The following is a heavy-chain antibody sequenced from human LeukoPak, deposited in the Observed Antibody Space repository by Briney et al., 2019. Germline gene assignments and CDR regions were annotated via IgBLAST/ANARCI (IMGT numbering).Heavy chain of an antibody. CDR2: IYYSGST. CDR1: GGSISSGDYY. D-gene: IGHD2-21*02. Sequence: SETLSLTCTVSGGSISSGDYYWSWIRQPPGKGLEWIGYIYYSGSTYYNPSLKSRVTISVDTSKNQFSLKLSSVTAADTAVYYCAKSGGDYAFDIWGQGTMVTVSS. J-gene: IGHJ3*02. CDR3: AKSGGDYAFDI. V-gene: IGHV4-30-4*01.